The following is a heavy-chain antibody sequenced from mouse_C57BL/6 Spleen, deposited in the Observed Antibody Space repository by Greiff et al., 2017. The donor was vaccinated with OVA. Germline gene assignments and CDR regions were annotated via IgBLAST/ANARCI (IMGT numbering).Heavy chain of an antibody. Sequence: QVQLQQPGAELVMPGASVKLSCKASGYTFTSYWMHWVKQRPGQGLEWLGEIDPSDSYTNYNQKFKGKSTLTVDKSSSTAYMQLSSLTSEDSAVYYCARRAGTDFDYWGQGTTLTVSS. J-gene: IGHJ2*01. D-gene: IGHD3-3*01. CDR1: GYTFTSYW. V-gene: IGHV1-69*01. CDR3: ARRAGTDFDY. CDR2: IDPSDSYT.